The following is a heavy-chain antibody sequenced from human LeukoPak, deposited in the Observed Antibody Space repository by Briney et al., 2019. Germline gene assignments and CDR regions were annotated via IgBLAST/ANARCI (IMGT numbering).Heavy chain of an antibody. CDR2: MNPNSGNT. V-gene: IGHV1-8*01. CDR3: ARARVDTAMAEDFDY. Sequence: ASVKVSCKASGYTFTSYDINWVRQATGQGLEWMGWMNPNSGNTGYPQKFQGRVTMTRNTSISTAYMELSSLRSEDTAVYYCARARVDTAMAEDFDYWGQGTLVTVSS. CDR1: GYTFTSYD. J-gene: IGHJ4*02. D-gene: IGHD5-18*01.